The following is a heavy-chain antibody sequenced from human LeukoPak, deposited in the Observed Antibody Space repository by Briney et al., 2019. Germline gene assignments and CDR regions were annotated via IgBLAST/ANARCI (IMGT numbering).Heavy chain of an antibody. J-gene: IGHJ6*02. V-gene: IGHV4-59*01. CDR1: GGSISSYD. CDR3: ARDNWHTRYHYYGMAV. D-gene: IGHD2-2*02. CDR2: LYYSGSP. Sequence: PSETLSLTCTVSGGSISSYDWSWIRQPRGKGLEWSGYLYYSGSPNHNPSLKSRVTISVDTSTNQFSLKLSSVTAADTAVYYCARDNWHTRYHYYGMAVWGQGTTVTVSS.